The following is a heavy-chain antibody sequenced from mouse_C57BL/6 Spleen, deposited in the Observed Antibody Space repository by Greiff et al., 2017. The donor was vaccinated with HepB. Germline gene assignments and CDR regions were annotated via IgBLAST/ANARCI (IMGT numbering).Heavy chain of an antibody. V-gene: IGHV5-9-1*02. D-gene: IGHD1-1*01. CDR3: TRAAYYGSYYFDY. J-gene: IGHJ2*01. CDR2: ISSGGDYI. Sequence: EVQRVESGEGLVKPGGSLKLSCAASGFTFSSYAMSWVRQTPEKRLEWVAYISSGGDYIYYADTVKGRFTISRDNARNTLYLQMSSLKSEDTAMYYCTRAAYYGSYYFDYWGQGTTLTVSS. CDR1: GFTFSSYA.